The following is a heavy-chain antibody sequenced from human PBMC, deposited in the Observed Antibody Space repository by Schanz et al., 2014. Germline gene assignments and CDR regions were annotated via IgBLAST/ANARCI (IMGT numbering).Heavy chain of an antibody. J-gene: IGHJ6*01. V-gene: IGHV3-66*01. CDR2: ICSGGST. CDR1: GFTFSSYN. D-gene: IGHD1-1*01. CDR3: VKDPDKYNWNDVEGMDV. Sequence: EVQLVESGGGLVQPRGSLRLSCAASGFTFSSYNMNWVRQAPGKGLEWVAVICSGGSTFYTDSVKGRFTISRDNSKNTLYLQMKSLRVEDTAVYYCVKDPDKYNWNDVEGMDVWGPGTTVTVSS.